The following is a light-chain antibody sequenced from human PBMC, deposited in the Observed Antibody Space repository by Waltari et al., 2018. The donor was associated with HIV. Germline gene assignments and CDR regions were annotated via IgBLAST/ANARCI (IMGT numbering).Light chain of an antibody. Sequence: QSALTQPASVSGSPGKSITISCIGSSSDIGAYNFVSWYQQRTGQAPKLMIYEVSDRPSGASNRFSGSKSGLTASLTISGLQADDEADYYCASYTRSGILLFGGGTRLTVL. CDR2: EVS. J-gene: IGLJ2*01. CDR1: SSDIGAYNF. CDR3: ASYTRSGILL. V-gene: IGLV2-14*01.